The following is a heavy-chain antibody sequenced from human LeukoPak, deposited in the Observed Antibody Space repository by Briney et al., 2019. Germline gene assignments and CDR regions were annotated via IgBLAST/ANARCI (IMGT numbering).Heavy chain of an antibody. D-gene: IGHD5-24*01. J-gene: IGHJ2*01. CDR1: GGSISSYY. Sequence: SETLSLTCTVSGGSISSYYWSWIRQSPGKGLEWIGYIYYSGNTNYNPSLKSRVTISVDTSKNQFSLKLSSVTAAVTAVYYCARTPTKNYWYFDLWGRGTLVTVSS. V-gene: IGHV4-59*01. CDR3: ARTPTKNYWYFDL. CDR2: IYYSGNT.